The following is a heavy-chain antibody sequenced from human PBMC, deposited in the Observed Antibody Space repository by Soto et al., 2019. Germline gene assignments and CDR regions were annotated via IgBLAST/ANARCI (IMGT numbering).Heavy chain of an antibody. V-gene: IGHV1-69*13. CDR1: GGTFSSYA. J-gene: IGHJ6*02. CDR2: IIPIFGTA. D-gene: IGHD3-3*01. CDR3: ARSRTEITIFGVVGQEPYYYGMDV. Sequence: GASVKVSCKASGGTFSSYAISWVRQAPGQGLEWMGGIIPIFGTANYAQKFQGRVTITADESTSTAYMELSSLRSEDTAVCYCARSRTEITIFGVVGQEPYYYGMDVWGQGTTVTVSS.